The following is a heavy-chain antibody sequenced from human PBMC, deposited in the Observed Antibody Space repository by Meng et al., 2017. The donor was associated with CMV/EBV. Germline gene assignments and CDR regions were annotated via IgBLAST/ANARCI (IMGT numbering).Heavy chain of an antibody. J-gene: IGHJ5*02. CDR2: IRYDGSNK. CDR1: GFTFSSYG. Sequence: GESLKISCAASGFTFSSYGMHWVRQAPGKGLEWVAFIRYDGSNKYYADSVKGRFTISRDNSKNTLYLQMISLRAEDTAVYYCAKDSVRGITIFGVVNLGGWFDPWGQGTLVTVSS. D-gene: IGHD3-3*01. V-gene: IGHV3-30*02. CDR3: AKDSVRGITIFGVVNLGGWFDP.